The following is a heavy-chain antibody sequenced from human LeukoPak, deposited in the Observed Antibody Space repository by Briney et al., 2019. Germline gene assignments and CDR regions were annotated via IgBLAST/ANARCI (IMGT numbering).Heavy chain of an antibody. CDR1: GFYISKYD. V-gene: IGHV3-13*01. CDR3: AKAFDYNGLRGEGGSFDY. J-gene: IGHJ4*02. D-gene: IGHD4-11*01. Sequence: HPGGSLRLSCAASGFYISKYDLHWVRHTTQRRREWGSAIGIPGDTYYADAVNGRFTISRENAKNSVYLQMSSLRDGDTAVYFCAKAFDYNGLRGEGGSFDYWGQGALVTVSS. CDR2: IGIPGDT.